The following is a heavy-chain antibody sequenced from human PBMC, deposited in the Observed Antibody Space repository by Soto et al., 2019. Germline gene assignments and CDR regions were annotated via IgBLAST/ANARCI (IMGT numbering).Heavy chain of an antibody. V-gene: IGHV5-51*01. CDR3: ARTAAAGKYYYGVDV. J-gene: IGHJ6*02. D-gene: IGHD6-13*01. CDR1: GYSFTSYW. Sequence: GDSLKISCKGSGYSFTSYWIGRVRQMPGKGLEWMGIIYPGDSDTRYSPSFQGQVTISADKSISTAYLQWSSLKASDTAIYYCARTAAAGKYYYGVDVWGQGTTVTVSS. CDR2: IYPGDSDT.